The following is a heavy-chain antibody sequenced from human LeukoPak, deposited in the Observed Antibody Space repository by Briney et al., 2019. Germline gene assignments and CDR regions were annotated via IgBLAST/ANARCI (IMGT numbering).Heavy chain of an antibody. CDR3: ARGPPNWGYDY. CDR2: MSPNSGDT. D-gene: IGHD7-27*01. Sequence: ASVTVSCTSSGYTFTSYDFNWVRQATGQRPEWMGWMSPNSGDTGYAQKFQDRVTMTRNTSISTAYMELSSLRSDDTAVYYCARGPPNWGYDYWGPGTLVTVSS. V-gene: IGHV1-8*01. J-gene: IGHJ4*02. CDR1: GYTFTSYD.